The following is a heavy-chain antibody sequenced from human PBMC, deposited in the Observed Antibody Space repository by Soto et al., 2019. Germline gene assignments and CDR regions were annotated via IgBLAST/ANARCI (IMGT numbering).Heavy chain of an antibody. CDR1: GFTFSSYA. CDR3: AKDLGLRWHSPDY. Sequence: GGSLRLSCAASGFTFSSYAMSWVRQAPGKGLEWVSAISGSGGSTYYADSVKGRFTISRDNSKNTLYLQMNGLRAEDTAVYYCAKDLGLRWHSPDYWGQGTLVTVSS. J-gene: IGHJ4*02. CDR2: ISGSGGST. V-gene: IGHV3-23*01. D-gene: IGHD4-17*01.